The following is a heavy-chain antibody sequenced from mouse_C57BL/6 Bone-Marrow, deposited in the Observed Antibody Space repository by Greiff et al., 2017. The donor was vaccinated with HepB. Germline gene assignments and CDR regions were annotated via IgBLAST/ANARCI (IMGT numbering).Heavy chain of an antibody. V-gene: IGHV1-78*01. Sequence: VQLQESDAELVKPGASVKISCKVSGYTFTDHTIHWMKQRPEQGLEWIGYIYPRDGSTKYNEKFKGKATLTADKSSSTAYMRLNSLTSEDSAVYFCAGVDYYYGSSYYWYFDVWGTGTTVTVSS. CDR1: GYTFTDHT. CDR2: IYPRDGST. D-gene: IGHD1-1*01. J-gene: IGHJ1*03. CDR3: AGVDYYYGSSYYWYFDV.